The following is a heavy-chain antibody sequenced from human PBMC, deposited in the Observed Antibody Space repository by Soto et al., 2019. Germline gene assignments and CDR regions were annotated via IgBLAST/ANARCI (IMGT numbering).Heavy chain of an antibody. Sequence: EVQLLESGGGLVQPGGSLRLSCAASGFTFSSYAMSWVRQAPGKGLEWVSAISGSGGSTYYADSVKGRFTLSRDNSKNTLYLQMNRLRAEDTAVYYCAKDREYSSSSGDYWGQGTLVTVSS. J-gene: IGHJ4*02. CDR1: GFTFSSYA. CDR2: ISGSGGST. V-gene: IGHV3-23*01. CDR3: AKDREYSSSSGDY. D-gene: IGHD6-6*01.